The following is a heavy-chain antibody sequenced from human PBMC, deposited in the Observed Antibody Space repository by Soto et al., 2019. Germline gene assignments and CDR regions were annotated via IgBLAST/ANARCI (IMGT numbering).Heavy chain of an antibody. J-gene: IGHJ4*02. Sequence: QVQLQESGPGLVKPSETLSLTCTVSGGSINNYYWSWIRQPPGKGLEWIGYIYYSGSTNYNPSLKSRVTISVDTSKNQFSLKLSSVTAADMAVYYCARRYGSVFDYWGQGTLVTVSS. V-gene: IGHV4-59*01. D-gene: IGHD6-19*01. CDR1: GGSINNYY. CDR2: IYYSGST. CDR3: ARRYGSVFDY.